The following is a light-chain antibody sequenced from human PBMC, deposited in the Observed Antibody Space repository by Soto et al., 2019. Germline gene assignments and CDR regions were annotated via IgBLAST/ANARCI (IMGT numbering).Light chain of an antibody. J-gene: IGKJ5*01. Sequence: EIVLTQSPATPYLSTGERATLSCRASQSVSSYLAWYQQRPGQAPRLLIYDASNRATGVPARFSGSGSGTDFTLTISSLEPEDLAVYYCQQRSSWPPTFGQGTRLEIK. CDR2: DAS. CDR3: QQRSSWPPT. CDR1: QSVSSY. V-gene: IGKV3-11*01.